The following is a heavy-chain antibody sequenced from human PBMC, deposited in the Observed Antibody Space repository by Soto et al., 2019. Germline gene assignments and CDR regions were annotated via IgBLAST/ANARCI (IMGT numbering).Heavy chain of an antibody. CDR3: TREGHCTSTYCYPFDP. Sequence: EAQLLESGGGLVQPGGSLRLSCAASGFTFSSYAMSWVRQAPGKGLEWVSGISGRGGDTYYADSVKGRFTISRDNSKNTLYLQLNSLRDEDTAVYYCTREGHCTSTYCYPFDPWGHGTLVTVSS. CDR1: GFTFSSYA. CDR2: ISGRGGDT. D-gene: IGHD2-2*01. J-gene: IGHJ5*02. V-gene: IGHV3-23*01.